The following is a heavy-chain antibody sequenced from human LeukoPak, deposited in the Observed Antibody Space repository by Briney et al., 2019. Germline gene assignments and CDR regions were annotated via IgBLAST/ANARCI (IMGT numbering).Heavy chain of an antibody. CDR1: GFTFSSYS. Sequence: GGSLRFSCAASGFTFSSYSMNWVRQAPGKGLEWVSYISSSSSTIYYADSVKGRFTISRGNAKNSLYLQMNSLRDEDTAVYYCARDSMVRGVIITFDYWGQGTLVTVSS. V-gene: IGHV3-48*02. CDR3: ARDSMVRGVIITFDY. D-gene: IGHD3-10*01. J-gene: IGHJ4*02. CDR2: ISSSSSTI.